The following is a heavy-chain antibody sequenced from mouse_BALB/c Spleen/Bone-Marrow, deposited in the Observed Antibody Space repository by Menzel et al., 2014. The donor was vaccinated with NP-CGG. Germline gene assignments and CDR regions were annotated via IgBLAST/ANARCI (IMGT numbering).Heavy chain of an antibody. D-gene: IGHD1-1*01. V-gene: IGHV14-3*02. CDR2: IAPANGNT. CDR1: GFNIKDTY. Sequence: EAQLVESGAELVKPGASVKLSCTASGFNIKDTYMHWVKQRPEQGLEWIGRIAPANGNTKYDPKFQGKATITEDTSSNTAFLQLSRLAAEDTAVYYCSAYYYGSSCGFAYWGQGTLVTGSA. J-gene: IGHJ3*01. CDR3: SAYYYGSSCGFAY.